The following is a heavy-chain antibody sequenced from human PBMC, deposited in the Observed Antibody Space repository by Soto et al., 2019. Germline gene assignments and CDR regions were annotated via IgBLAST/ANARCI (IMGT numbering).Heavy chain of an antibody. CDR3: AREPLT. Sequence: QVQLQESGPGLVKPSQTLSLTCTVSGGSISSVGYYWNWIRQHPGKGLEWIGYLYYSGSTSYNPSLKSRVTISVDTSKNQFSLKLSSVTAADTAVYYCAREPLTWCQGTLVTVSS. CDR1: GGSISSVGYY. CDR2: LYYSGST. V-gene: IGHV4-31*03. J-gene: IGHJ4*02.